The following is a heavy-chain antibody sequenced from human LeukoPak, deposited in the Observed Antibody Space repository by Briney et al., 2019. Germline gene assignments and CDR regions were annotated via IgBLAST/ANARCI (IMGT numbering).Heavy chain of an antibody. Sequence: ASVKVSCKASGYTFTSYYMHWVRQAPGQGLEWMGIINPSGGSTSYAQKFQGRVTMTRDMSTSTVYMELSSLRSEDTAVYYCARGRASGWEIPSYYYYMDVWGKGTTVTVSS. D-gene: IGHD6-19*01. CDR2: INPSGGST. CDR1: GYTFTSYY. CDR3: ARGRASGWEIPSYYYYMDV. V-gene: IGHV1-46*01. J-gene: IGHJ6*03.